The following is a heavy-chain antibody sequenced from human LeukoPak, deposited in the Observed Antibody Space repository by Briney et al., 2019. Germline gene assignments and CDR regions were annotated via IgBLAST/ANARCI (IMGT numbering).Heavy chain of an antibody. V-gene: IGHV2-5*01. D-gene: IGHD2-2*02. Sequence: SGPTLVNPTQTLTLTCTFSGFSLSTSGVGVGWIRQPPGKALEWLALIYWNDDKRYSPSLKSRLTITKDTSKNQVVLTMTNMDPVDTATYYCAHALWIGYSSSTSCYIADYWGQGTLVTVSS. CDR1: GFSLSTSGVG. J-gene: IGHJ4*02. CDR2: IYWNDDK. CDR3: AHALWIGYSSSTSCYIADY.